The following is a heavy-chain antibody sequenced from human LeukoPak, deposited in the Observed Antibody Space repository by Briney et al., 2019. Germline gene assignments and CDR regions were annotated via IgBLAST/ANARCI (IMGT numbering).Heavy chain of an antibody. CDR2: TRNKANSYTT. CDR1: GFTFSDHY. CDR3: ARSGRSGSYYSDFDY. D-gene: IGHD1-26*01. V-gene: IGHV3-72*01. J-gene: IGHJ4*02. Sequence: GGSLRLSCAASGFTFSDHYMDWVRQAPGKGLEWVGRTRNKANSYTTEYAASVKGRFTISRDDSNNSLYLQMNSLKTDDTAVYHCARSGRSGSYYSDFDYWGQGTLVTVSS.